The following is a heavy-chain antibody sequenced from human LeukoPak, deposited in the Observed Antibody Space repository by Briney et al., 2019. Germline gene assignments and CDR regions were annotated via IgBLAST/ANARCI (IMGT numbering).Heavy chain of an antibody. V-gene: IGHV4-61*02. CDR3: AREPAGTYYRFDP. D-gene: IGHD1-26*01. Sequence: SETLSLTCTVSGGSISSDNYFWTWIRQSAGKGLEFIGRVFTRGTTDPNPSFKGRVTISLDTSKNQFSLKLSSVTAADTAIYYCAREPAGTYYRFDPWGQGILVTVSS. J-gene: IGHJ5*02. CDR2: VFTRGTT. CDR1: GGSISSDNYF.